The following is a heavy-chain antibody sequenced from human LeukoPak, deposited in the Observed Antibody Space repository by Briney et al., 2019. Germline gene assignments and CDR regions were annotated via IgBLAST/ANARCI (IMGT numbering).Heavy chain of an antibody. V-gene: IGHV1-18*01. D-gene: IGHD3-22*01. J-gene: IGHJ5*02. Sequence: GASVKVSCKASGYTFTNYSISWVRQAPGQGLEWMGWISTYNGYTNYAQKLQGRVTMTTDTSTSTAYMELRSLRSDDTAIYYCARSYFDSSGYGWFDPWGQGTLVTVSS. CDR1: GYTFTNYS. CDR3: ARSYFDSSGYGWFDP. CDR2: ISTYNGYT.